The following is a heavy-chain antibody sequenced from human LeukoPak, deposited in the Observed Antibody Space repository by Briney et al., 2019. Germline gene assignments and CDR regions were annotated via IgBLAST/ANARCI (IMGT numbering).Heavy chain of an antibody. CDR1: GASISSSNYY. Sequence: SETLSLTCTVSGASISSSNYYWSWLRQPAGKGLEWIGRIYTSGSTNYNPSLKSRVTISIDTSKNQFSLTLSSVTAADTAVYYCSRGELDGGVYFDYWGQGTLVTVSS. V-gene: IGHV4-61*02. J-gene: IGHJ4*02. CDR3: SRGELDGGVYFDY. D-gene: IGHD3-16*01. CDR2: IYTSGST.